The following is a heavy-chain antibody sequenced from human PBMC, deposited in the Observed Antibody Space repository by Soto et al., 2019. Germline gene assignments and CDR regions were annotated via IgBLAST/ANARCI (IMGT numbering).Heavy chain of an antibody. CDR2: LSDSGGSI. J-gene: IGHJ4*02. Sequence: GGSLSLSCVASGFIFITYDMNWVRQAPGKGLEWVSGLSDSGGSIYYADSVKGRFTISRDNSMNTLYLQMNTLRAEDTAIYYCAKVSSSWYAGFFDLWGQGTLVTVSS. D-gene: IGHD6-13*01. CDR1: GFIFITYD. CDR3: AKVSSSWYAGFFDL. V-gene: IGHV3-23*01.